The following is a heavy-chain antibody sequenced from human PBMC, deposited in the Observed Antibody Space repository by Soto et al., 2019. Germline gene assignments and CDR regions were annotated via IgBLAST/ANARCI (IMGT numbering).Heavy chain of an antibody. Sequence: EVQLVESGGGLVQPGGSLRLSCAASGFTFSIYSMNWVRQAPGKGLEWVSYISSSSSTIYYADSVKGRCTISRDNAKNSLYLQMNSLRAEDTAVYYCAALLRYNWNYVDYWGQGTLVTVSS. V-gene: IGHV3-48*01. J-gene: IGHJ4*02. CDR3: AALLRYNWNYVDY. CDR1: GFTFSIYS. D-gene: IGHD1-20*01. CDR2: ISSSSSTI.